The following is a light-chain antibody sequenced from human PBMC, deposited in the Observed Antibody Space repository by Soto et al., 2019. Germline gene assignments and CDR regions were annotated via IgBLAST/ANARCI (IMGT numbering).Light chain of an antibody. V-gene: IGKV1-39*01. J-gene: IGKJ2*01. CDR3: QQSHGIPYT. Sequence: DIPMTQSPSSLSASVGDRVTITCRASQNISTYLNWYQQEPGKAPKLLIYAASSLQSGVPSRFSGSGSGTDFTLTISSLQPEDFAAYYCQQSHGIPYTFGQGTKLEIK. CDR2: AAS. CDR1: QNISTY.